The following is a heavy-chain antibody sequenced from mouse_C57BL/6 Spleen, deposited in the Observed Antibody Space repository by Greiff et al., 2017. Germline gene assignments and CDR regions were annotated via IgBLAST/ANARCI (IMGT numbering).Heavy chain of an antibody. Sequence: EVQLQESGGGLVKPGGSLKLSCAASGFPFSDYGMYWVRQAPEKGLEWVAYISNGSSTIYYADKVKGRFTISRDNAKNTLFLQMTSLRAEDSAMYYCTTVGPFAYWGQGTLVTVSA. D-gene: IGHD1-1*01. CDR2: ISNGSSTI. V-gene: IGHV5-17*01. CDR1: GFPFSDYG. J-gene: IGHJ3*01. CDR3: TTVGPFAY.